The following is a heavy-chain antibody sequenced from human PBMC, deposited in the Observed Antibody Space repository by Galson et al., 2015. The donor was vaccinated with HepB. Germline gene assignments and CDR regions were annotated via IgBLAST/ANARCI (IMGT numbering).Heavy chain of an antibody. D-gene: IGHD6-13*01. Sequence: LSLTCTVSGGSISSYYWSWIRQPPGKGLEWIGYIYYSGSTNYNPSLKSRVTISVDTSKNQFSLKLSSVTAADTAVYYCARDGRAAADNYYGMDVWGQGTTVTVSS. CDR2: IYYSGST. CDR1: GGSISSYY. CDR3: ARDGRAAADNYYGMDV. V-gene: IGHV4-59*01. J-gene: IGHJ6*02.